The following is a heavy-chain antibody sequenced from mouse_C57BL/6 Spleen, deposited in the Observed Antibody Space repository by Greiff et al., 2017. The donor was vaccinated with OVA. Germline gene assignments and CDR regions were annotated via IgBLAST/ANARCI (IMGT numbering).Heavy chain of an antibody. CDR2: INPNYGTT. V-gene: IGHV1-39*01. CDR1: GYSFTDYN. D-gene: IGHD3-2*02. CDR3: ARSGAGQATEFAY. Sequence: VHVKQSGPELVKPGASVQISCKASGYSFTDYNMNWVKQSHGKSLEWIGVINPNYGTTSYNQKFKGKATLTVDQSSSTAYMQLNSLTSEDSAVYYCARSGAGQATEFAYWGQGTLVTVAA. J-gene: IGHJ3*01.